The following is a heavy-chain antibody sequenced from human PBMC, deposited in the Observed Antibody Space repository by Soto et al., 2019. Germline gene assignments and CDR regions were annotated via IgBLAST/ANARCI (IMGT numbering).Heavy chain of an antibody. CDR1: GFTFSNAW. V-gene: IGHV3-15*01. D-gene: IGHD3-16*02. J-gene: IGHJ4*02. Sequence: GGSLRLSCAASGFTFSNAWMSWVRQAPGKGLEWVGRIKSKTDGGTTDYAAPVKGRFTISRDDSKNTLYLQMNSLKTEDTAVYYCTTAWLDYDYIWGSYRSFDYWGQGTLVTVSS. CDR3: TTAWLDYDYIWGSYRSFDY. CDR2: IKSKTDGGTT.